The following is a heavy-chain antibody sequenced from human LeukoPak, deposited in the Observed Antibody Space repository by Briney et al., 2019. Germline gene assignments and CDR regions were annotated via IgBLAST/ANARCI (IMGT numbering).Heavy chain of an antibody. CDR3: ARGGQLRYFDWLSY. D-gene: IGHD3-9*01. CDR1: GGTFSSYA. V-gene: IGHV1-69*13. Sequence: ASVKVSCKASGGTFSSYAISWVRQAPGQGLEWMGGIIPIFGTANYAQKFQGRVTITADESTSTAYMELSSLRSEDTAVYYCARGGQLRYFDWLSYWGQGTLVTVSS. CDR2: IIPIFGTA. J-gene: IGHJ4*02.